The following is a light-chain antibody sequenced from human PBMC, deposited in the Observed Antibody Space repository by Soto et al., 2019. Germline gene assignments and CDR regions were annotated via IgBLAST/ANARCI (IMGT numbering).Light chain of an antibody. Sequence: DVQMTQSPSSLSASVGDRVTISCRAGQSIYNHLNWYQLKPGKAPKLLIFAASSLGSGVPSRFSGSGSGADYTLTISSLQPEDVATYYCQQSYNTLPFTFGQGTKLEIK. CDR1: QSIYNH. J-gene: IGKJ2*01. CDR3: QQSYNTLPFT. CDR2: AAS. V-gene: IGKV1-39*01.